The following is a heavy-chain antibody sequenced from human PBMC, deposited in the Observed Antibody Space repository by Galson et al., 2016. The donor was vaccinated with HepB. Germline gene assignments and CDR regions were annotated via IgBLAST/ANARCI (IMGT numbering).Heavy chain of an antibody. J-gene: IGHJ5*01. D-gene: IGHD6-13*01. CDR2: ISSRSGFYT. CDR3: ARAPYSSSWFDY. V-gene: IGHV3-11*06. CDR1: GFTFSDYY. Sequence: SLRLSCAASGFTFSDYYMSWIRQAPGKGLQWVSYISSRSGFYTNYADSVKGRFTISRDNAKNSLYLHMNSLRVEDTAVYFCARAPYSSSWFDYWGQGTLVTVSS.